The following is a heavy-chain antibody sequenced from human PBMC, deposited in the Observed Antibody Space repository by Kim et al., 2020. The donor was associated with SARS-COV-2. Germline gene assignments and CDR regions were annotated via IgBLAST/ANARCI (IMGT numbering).Heavy chain of an antibody. CDR2: TYYSGST. Sequence: SQTLSLTCTVSGGSISSGGYYWSCIRQHPGKGLEWIGYTYYSGSTYYNPSLKSRVTISVDTSKNQFSLKLSSVTAADTAAYYCARNIGITMIVVVTGWFDPWGQGTLVTVSS. CDR1: GGSISSGGYY. D-gene: IGHD3-22*01. V-gene: IGHV4-31*03. J-gene: IGHJ5*02. CDR3: ARNIGITMIVVVTGWFDP.